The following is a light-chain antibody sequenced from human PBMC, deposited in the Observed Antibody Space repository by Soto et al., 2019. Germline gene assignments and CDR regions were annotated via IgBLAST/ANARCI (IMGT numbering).Light chain of an antibody. CDR3: QSYDSSLSALYV. J-gene: IGLJ1*01. V-gene: IGLV1-40*01. Sequence: QLVLTQPPSVSGAPGQRVTISCTGSSSNIGAGYDVHWYQHLPGTAPKLLIYGNSNRPSGVPDRFSGSKSGTSASLAITGLQAEDEADYYCQSYDSSLSALYVFGSGTKLTVL. CDR2: GNS. CDR1: SSNIGAGYD.